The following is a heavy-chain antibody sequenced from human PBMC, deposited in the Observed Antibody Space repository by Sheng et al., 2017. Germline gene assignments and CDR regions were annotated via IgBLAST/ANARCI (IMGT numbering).Heavy chain of an antibody. CDR3: ARDASVSLKEVWFDP. CDR2: ISYDGSNK. J-gene: IGHJ5*02. V-gene: IGHV3-30*04. CDR1: GFTFSSYA. Sequence: QVQLVESGGGVVQPGRSLRLSCAASGFTFSSYAMHWVRQAPGKGLEWMAVISYDGSNKYYADSVKGRFTISRDNSKNTLYLQMNSLRAEDAAVYYCARDASVSLKEVWFDPWGQGTLVTVSS.